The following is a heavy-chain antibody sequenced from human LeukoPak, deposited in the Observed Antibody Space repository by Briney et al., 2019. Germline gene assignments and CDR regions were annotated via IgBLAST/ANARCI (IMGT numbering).Heavy chain of an antibody. CDR2: IYWNDDK. Sequence: SGPTPVNPTQTLTLTSTFSGFSPSTSGVGVGWIRQPPGKALEWLALIYWNDDKRYSPSLKSRLTITKDTSKNQVVLTMTSMDPVDTATYYCAHGSYCSGGSCYSSWFDPWGQGTLVTVSS. CDR3: AHGSYCSGGSCYSSWFDP. J-gene: IGHJ5*02. D-gene: IGHD2-15*01. CDR1: GFSPSTSGVG. V-gene: IGHV2-5*01.